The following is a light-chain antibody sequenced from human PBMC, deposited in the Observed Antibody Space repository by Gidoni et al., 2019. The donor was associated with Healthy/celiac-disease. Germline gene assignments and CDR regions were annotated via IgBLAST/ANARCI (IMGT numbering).Light chain of an antibody. V-gene: IGLV1-47*01. CDR3: AAWDDSLSGWV. J-gene: IGLJ3*02. CDR1: SSNIGINY. Sequence: QSVLTQPPSASGTPGQRVTISCSGSSSNIGINYVYWYQQLPGTAPKLLIYRNNQLPSGVPDRFAGSKSGTSASLAISGLRSEDDADYYCAAWDDSLSGWVFGGGTKLTVL. CDR2: RNN.